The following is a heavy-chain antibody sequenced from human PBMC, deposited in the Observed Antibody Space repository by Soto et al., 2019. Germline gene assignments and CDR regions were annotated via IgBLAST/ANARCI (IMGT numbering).Heavy chain of an antibody. Sequence: PSETLSLTCTVSGCSIGSGGYYWSWIRQHPGKGLEWIGHTYYSGSTYYNPSLKSRVTISVDTSKKHFSLKLSSVTAADTAVYYCARGLSDNWYFDIWGRGTLVTVS. J-gene: IGHJ2*01. D-gene: IGHD2-15*01. CDR1: GCSIGSGGYY. CDR3: ARGLSDNWYFDI. CDR2: TYYSGST. V-gene: IGHV4-31*03.